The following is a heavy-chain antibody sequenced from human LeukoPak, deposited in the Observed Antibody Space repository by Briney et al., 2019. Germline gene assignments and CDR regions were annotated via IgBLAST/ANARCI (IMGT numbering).Heavy chain of an antibody. V-gene: IGHV3-13*01. CDR1: GVTFSDYD. CDR2: IGTAGDT. CDR3: ARVAKERVGGVYYFDY. Sequence: PGGSLRLPCAASGVTFSDYDMHWVRQATGKGLEWASAIGTAGDTYYTGSVKGRFTISRENARNSLYLQMNSLRAGDTAVYYCARVAKERVGGVYYFDYWGQGTLVTVSS. D-gene: IGHD1-1*01. J-gene: IGHJ4*02.